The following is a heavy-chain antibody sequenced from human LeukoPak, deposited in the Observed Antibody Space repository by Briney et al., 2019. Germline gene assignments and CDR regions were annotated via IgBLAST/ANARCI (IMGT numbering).Heavy chain of an antibody. CDR2: IYHSGST. D-gene: IGHD6-13*01. CDR3: ASRRIAAAGNFDY. V-gene: IGHV4-4*02. J-gene: IGHJ4*02. Sequence: SETLSLTCAVSGGSISSSNWWSWVRQPPGKGLEWIGEIYHSGSTNYNPSLKSRVTISVDKSKNQFSLKLSSVTAADTAVYYCASRRIAAAGNFDYWGQGTLVTVSS. CDR1: GGSISSSNW.